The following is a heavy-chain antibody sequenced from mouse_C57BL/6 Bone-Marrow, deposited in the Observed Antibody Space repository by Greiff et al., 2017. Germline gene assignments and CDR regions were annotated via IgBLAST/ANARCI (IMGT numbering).Heavy chain of an antibody. D-gene: IGHD2-1*01. J-gene: IGHJ4*01. Sequence: EVKLQESGGGLVQPGESLKLSCESNEYEFPSHAMSWVRKTPEKRLELVAAINSDGGSTYYPDTMERRFIISRDNTKKTLYLQMCSLRSEDTALXYGARHGDYGKSDAMDYWGQGTSVTVSS. V-gene: IGHV5-2*01. CDR3: ARHGDYGKSDAMDY. CDR1: EYEFPSHA. CDR2: INSDGGST.